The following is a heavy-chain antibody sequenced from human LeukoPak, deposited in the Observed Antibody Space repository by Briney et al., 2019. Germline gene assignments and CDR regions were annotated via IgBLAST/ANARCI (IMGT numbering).Heavy chain of an antibody. CDR3: ARTSMTTVTTTPSNRFDP. J-gene: IGHJ5*02. V-gene: IGHV4-39*01. D-gene: IGHD4-11*01. CDR2: IYYSGIT. Sequence: PSETLSLTCTVSGGSISSSSYYWGWIRQPPGKGLEWIGSIYYSGITYYNPSLKSRVTISVDTFKYQFSLKLSSVTAADTAVYYCARTSMTTVTTTPSNRFDPWGQGTLVTVSS. CDR1: GGSISSSSYY.